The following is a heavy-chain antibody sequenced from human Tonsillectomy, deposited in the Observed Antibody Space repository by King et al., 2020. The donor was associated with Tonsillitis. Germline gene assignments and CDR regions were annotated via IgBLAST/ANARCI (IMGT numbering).Heavy chain of an antibody. J-gene: IGHJ5*02. Sequence: VQLVESGGGLVKPGGSVRLSCAASGFTFSHAWMSWVRQAPGKGLEWVGRIKSKSDGETTDYNAPVKGRFIMSRDDSKKALYLQMNSLKTEDTAVYYCTTDCSSTSCYNWAWFDTWGQGSLVTVSS. CDR2: IKSKSDGETT. D-gene: IGHD2-2*02. CDR3: TTDCSSTSCYNWAWFDT. CDR1: GFTFSHAW. V-gene: IGHV3-15*01.